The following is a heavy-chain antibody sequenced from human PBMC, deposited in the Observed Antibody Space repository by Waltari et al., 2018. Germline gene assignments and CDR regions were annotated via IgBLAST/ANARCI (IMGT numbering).Heavy chain of an antibody. CDR1: EFIFSNYE. J-gene: IGHJ6*02. Sequence: EVQLVESGGGLVQPGGSLRLSCAASEFIFSNYEMNWVRQTPGKGLEWISYISSSGGTIYYAASVEGRFTISRDNAKKSLYLQMNSLRAEDTAVYYCAIDQEIIVGGMDVWGQGTAVTVSS. CDR3: AIDQEIIVGGMDV. D-gene: IGHD3-22*01. V-gene: IGHV3-48*03. CDR2: ISSSGGTI.